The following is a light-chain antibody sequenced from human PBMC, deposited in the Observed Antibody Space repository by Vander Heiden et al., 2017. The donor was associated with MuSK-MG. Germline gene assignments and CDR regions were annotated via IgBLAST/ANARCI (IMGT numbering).Light chain of an antibody. CDR2: AAS. J-gene: IGKJ2*01. V-gene: IGKV1-39*01. Sequence: IQMTQSPSSLSASVGDRVTITCRASQSISNFLNWYQQKPGKAPNLLISAASSLQSGVPSRFSGSGSGTDFTLTISSLQPEDVATYYCQQCDSVPYIFGQGTKMVIK. CDR1: QSISNF. CDR3: QQCDSVPYI.